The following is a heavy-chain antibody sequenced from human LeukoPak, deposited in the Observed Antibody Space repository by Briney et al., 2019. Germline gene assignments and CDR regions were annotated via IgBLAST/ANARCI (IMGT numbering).Heavy chain of an antibody. D-gene: IGHD3-22*01. J-gene: IGHJ4*02. V-gene: IGHV3-48*02. CDR1: GFTLRSFA. Sequence: GGSLRLSCAACGFTLRSFAMRWVRQAPGKGLEGVSYISRSSSTIYYADSVKGRFTISRDNAKNPLYLQMNSLRDEDTAVYYCARENSGYYTDYWGQGTLVTVSS. CDR2: ISRSSSTI. CDR3: ARENSGYYTDY.